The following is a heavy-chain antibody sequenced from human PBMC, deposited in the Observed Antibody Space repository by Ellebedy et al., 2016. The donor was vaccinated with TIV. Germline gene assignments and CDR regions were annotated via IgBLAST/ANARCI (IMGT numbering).Heavy chain of an antibody. Sequence: SETLSLXXAVSGCSFTSSTLRSVARQPPGQRLELTGEIYHSGSTNYNPSLKSRVTISVDKSKNQFSLKLSSVTAADTAVYYCARFKLRFLEWLPMPNYYYYGMDVWGQGTTVTVSS. J-gene: IGHJ6*02. CDR1: GCSFTSSTL. CDR2: IYHSGST. D-gene: IGHD3-3*01. V-gene: IGHV4-4*02. CDR3: ARFKLRFLEWLPMPNYYYYGMDV.